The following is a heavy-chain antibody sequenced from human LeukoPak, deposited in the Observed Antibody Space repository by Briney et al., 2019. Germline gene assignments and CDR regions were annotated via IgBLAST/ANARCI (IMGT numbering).Heavy chain of an antibody. D-gene: IGHD2-15*01. CDR2: IYTSGST. Sequence: PSETLSLTCTVSGGSISSYYWSWIRQPAGKGLEWIGRIYTSGSTNYNPSLKSRVTMSVDTSKNQFSLKLSSATAADTAVYYCARQGPNCSGGSCYSRLFSTFDYWGQGTLVTVSS. CDR3: ARQGPNCSGGSCYSRLFSTFDY. V-gene: IGHV4-4*07. J-gene: IGHJ4*02. CDR1: GGSISSYY.